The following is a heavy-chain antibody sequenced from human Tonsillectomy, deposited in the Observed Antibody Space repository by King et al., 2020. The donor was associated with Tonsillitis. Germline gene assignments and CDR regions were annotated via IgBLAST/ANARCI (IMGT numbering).Heavy chain of an antibody. J-gene: IGHJ6*02. CDR1: GFTFSSYT. CDR3: AKVATTHYYYYYGMDV. V-gene: IGHV3-21*01. CDR2: ISSSSSYI. D-gene: IGHD5-12*01. Sequence: EVQLVESGGGLVKPGGSLRLSCVASGFTFSSYTMNWVRQAPGKGLEWVSLISSSSSYIYYADSLKGRFTISRDNAKNSLYLQMNSLRAEDTAVYYCAKVATTHYYYYYGMDVWGQGTTVTVSS.